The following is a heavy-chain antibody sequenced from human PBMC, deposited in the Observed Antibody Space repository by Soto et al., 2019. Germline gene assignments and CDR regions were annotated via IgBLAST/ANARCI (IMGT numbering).Heavy chain of an antibody. J-gene: IGHJ6*02. CDR2: IIPIVGTG. Sequence: QVQLVQSGAEVRQPGSSVTVSCKASGGTFSNYAISWVRQAPGQVLEWLGGIIPIVGTGSYAQKFQGRVTITADEPTTTAYMELSSLRFEDTAVYYCARVVLLVPTASTHSYYHMDVWGPGTTVTVSS. CDR3: ARVVLLVPTASTHSYYHMDV. D-gene: IGHD2-2*01. CDR1: GGTFSNYA. V-gene: IGHV1-69*01.